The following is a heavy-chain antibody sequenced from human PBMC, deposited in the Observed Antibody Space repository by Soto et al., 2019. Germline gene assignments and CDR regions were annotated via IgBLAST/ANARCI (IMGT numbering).Heavy chain of an antibody. D-gene: IGHD6-19*01. CDR3: ARGIPPGAVAGPFDL. J-gene: IGHJ2*01. CDR2: IWYDGSNK. V-gene: IGHV3-33*01. CDR1: GFTFSSYG. Sequence: GGSLRLSCAASGFTFSSYGMHWVRQAPGKGLEWVAVIWYDGSNKYYADSVKGRFTISRDNSKNTLYLQMNSLRAEDTAVYYCARGIPPGAVAGPFDLWGRGTLVTVSS.